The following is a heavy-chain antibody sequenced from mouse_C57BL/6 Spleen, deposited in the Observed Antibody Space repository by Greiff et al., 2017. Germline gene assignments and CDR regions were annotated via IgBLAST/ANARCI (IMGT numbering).Heavy chain of an antibody. CDR2: IDPSDSDT. V-gene: IGHV1-50*01. CDR1: GYTFTSYW. Sequence: VQLQQPGAELVKPGASVKLSCKASGYTFTSYWMQWVKQRPGQGLEWIGEIDPSDSDTNYNQKFKGKATLTVDTSSSTAYLQLSSLTSEDSAVYYCARVRDWGGAWFDYWGQGTLVTVSA. J-gene: IGHJ3*01. CDR3: ARVRDWGGAWFDY. D-gene: IGHD4-1*01.